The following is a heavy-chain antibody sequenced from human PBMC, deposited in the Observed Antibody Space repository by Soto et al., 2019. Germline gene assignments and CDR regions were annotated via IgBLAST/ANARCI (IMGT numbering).Heavy chain of an antibody. V-gene: IGHV1-3*01. CDR1: GYTFTKYA. CDR2: INAGNGNT. Sequence: GASVKVSCKASGYTFTKYALHWVRQAPGQRLEWMGWINAGNGNTKYSQKFQGRVTITRDTSASTSYMQLSSLRSEDTAVYYCARGEGYCSGGTCYRCFDPWGQGTLLTVSS. J-gene: IGHJ5*02. D-gene: IGHD2-15*01. CDR3: ARGEGYCSGGTCYRCFDP.